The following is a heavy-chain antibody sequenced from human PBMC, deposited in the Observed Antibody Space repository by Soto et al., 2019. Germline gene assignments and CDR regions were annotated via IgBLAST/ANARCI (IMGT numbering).Heavy chain of an antibody. CDR3: ATDPLLLSAFDI. CDR1: GYTFTSYG. J-gene: IGHJ3*02. V-gene: IGHV1-2*04. CDR2: INPNSGGT. Sequence: ASVKVSCKASGYTFTSYGISWVRQAPGQGLEWMGWINPNSGGTNYAQKFQGWVTMTRDTSISTAYMELSSLRSDDTAVYYCATDPLLLSAFDIWGQGTMVTVSS. D-gene: IGHD2-21*01.